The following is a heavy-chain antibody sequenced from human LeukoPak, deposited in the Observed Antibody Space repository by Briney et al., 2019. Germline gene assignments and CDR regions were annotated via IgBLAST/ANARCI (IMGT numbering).Heavy chain of an antibody. J-gene: IGHJ4*02. CDR1: GGSISSGSYY. CDR2: IYTSGST. CDR3: ARGRVPLTMIVVVIPYYFDY. V-gene: IGHV4-61*02. D-gene: IGHD3-22*01. Sequence: SETLSLTCTVSGGSISSGSYYWSWIRQPAGKGLEWIGRIYTSGSTNYNPSLKSRVTISLDTSKNQFSLKLSSVTAADTAVYYCARGRVPLTMIVVVIPYYFDYWGQGTLVTVSS.